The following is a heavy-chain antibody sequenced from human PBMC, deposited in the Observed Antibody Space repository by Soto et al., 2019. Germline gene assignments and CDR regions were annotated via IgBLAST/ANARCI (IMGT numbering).Heavy chain of an antibody. D-gene: IGHD2-21*02. V-gene: IGHV4-59*01. CDR1: GGSTSSYY. CDR2: IYYSGST. CDR3: ARQKVVTLIDY. J-gene: IGHJ4*02. Sequence: SETLSLTCTVSGGSTSSYYWSWIRQPPGKGLEWIGYIYYSGSTNYNPSLKSRVTISVDTSKNQFSLKLSSVTAADTAVYYCARQKVVTLIDYWGQGTLVTVSS.